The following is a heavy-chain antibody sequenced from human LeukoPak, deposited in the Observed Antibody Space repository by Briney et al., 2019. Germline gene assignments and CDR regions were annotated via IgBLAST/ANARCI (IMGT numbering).Heavy chain of an antibody. V-gene: IGHV4-59*01. CDR1: GGSISSYY. J-gene: IGHJ4*02. CDR3: ARGGSGWSYFDY. CDR2: IYYSGST. D-gene: IGHD6-19*01. Sequence: PSETLSLTCTVSGGSISSYYWSWIRQPPGKGLEWIGYIYYSGSTNYNPSLKSRVTISVDTSKNQFSLKLSSVTAADTAVYYCARGGSGWSYFDYWGQGTLVTVSS.